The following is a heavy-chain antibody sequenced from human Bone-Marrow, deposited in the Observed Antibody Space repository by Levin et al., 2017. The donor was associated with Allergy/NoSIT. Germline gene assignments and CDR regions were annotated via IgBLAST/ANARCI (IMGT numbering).Heavy chain of an antibody. CDR1: GGSISSYY. J-gene: IGHJ4*02. Sequence: PSETLSLTCTVSGGSISSYYWSWIRQPPGKGLEWIGYIYYSGSTNYNPSLKSRVTISVDTSKNQFSLKLSSVTAADTAVYYCARGGAYNTPGWFDYWGQGTLVTVSS. CDR3: ARGGAYNTPGWFDY. D-gene: IGHD1-1*01. CDR2: IYYSGST. V-gene: IGHV4-59*01.